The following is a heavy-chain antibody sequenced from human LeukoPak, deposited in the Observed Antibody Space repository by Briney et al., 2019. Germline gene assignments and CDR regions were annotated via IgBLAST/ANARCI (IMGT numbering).Heavy chain of an antibody. V-gene: IGHV3-30-3*01. CDR2: ISYDGSNK. CDR3: AREGSGRGPYLDY. CDR1: GFTFSSYA. D-gene: IGHD3-10*01. J-gene: IGHJ4*02. Sequence: GGSLRLFCAASGFTFSSYAMHWVRQAPGKGLEWGADISYDGSNKYYADSVKGRFTIPGDNSKNTLYLQMNSLRAEDTAVYYCAREGSGRGPYLDYWGQGTLVTVSS.